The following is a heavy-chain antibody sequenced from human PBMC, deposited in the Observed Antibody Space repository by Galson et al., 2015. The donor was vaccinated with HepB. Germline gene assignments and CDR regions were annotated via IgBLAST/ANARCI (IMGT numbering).Heavy chain of an antibody. J-gene: IGHJ6*02. D-gene: IGHD3-10*01. CDR2: ISGSGST. Sequence: SLRLSCAASGFTFTSYAMSWVRQAPGKGLEWVSTISGSGSTYYADSVKGRFTISRDSSKNTLDLQMNSLRAEDTAVYYCAKDLWSGYGMDVWGQGTTVTVSS. V-gene: IGHV3-23*01. CDR1: GFTFTSYA. CDR3: AKDLWSGYGMDV.